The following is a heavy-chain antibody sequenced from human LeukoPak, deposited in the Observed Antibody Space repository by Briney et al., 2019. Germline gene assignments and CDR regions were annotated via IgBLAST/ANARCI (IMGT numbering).Heavy chain of an antibody. CDR3: ARGGSRVPVDY. D-gene: IGHD2-2*01. CDR2: SYDSRSN. J-gene: IGHJ4*02. CDR1: GCTISSDGYS. Sequence: PSETLSLTCAASGCTISSDGYSWVWIGQAPGKGLEWSGYSYDSRSNYSNSFLRSLAITSVDRSKNQFSLQLSSVTAADTAVYYRARGGSRVPVDYWGQGTLVTVSS. V-gene: IGHV4-30-2*01.